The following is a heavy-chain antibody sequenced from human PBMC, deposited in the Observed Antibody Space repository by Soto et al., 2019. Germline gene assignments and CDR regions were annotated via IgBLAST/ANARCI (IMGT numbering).Heavy chain of an antibody. CDR3: AKDLAYSSSYYYYGMDV. J-gene: IGHJ6*02. V-gene: IGHV3-23*01. D-gene: IGHD6-6*01. CDR1: GFTFSGYA. Sequence: QPGGSLRLSCAASGFTFSGYAMSWVRQAPGKGLEWVSAISGSGGSTYYADSVKGRFTISRDNSKNTLYLQMNSLRAEDTAVYYCAKDLAYSSSYYYYGMDVWGQGTTVTVSS. CDR2: ISGSGGST.